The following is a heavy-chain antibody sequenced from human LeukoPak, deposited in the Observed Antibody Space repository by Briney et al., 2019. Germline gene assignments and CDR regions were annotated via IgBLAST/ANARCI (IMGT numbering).Heavy chain of an antibody. D-gene: IGHD3-16*01. CDR3: ARSGGNIWEATQYYYYYMDV. V-gene: IGHV1-69*05. J-gene: IGHJ6*03. CDR1: GGTFSSYA. CDR2: IIPIFGTA. Sequence: ASVKVSCKASGGTFSSYAISWVRQAPGQGLEWMGGIIPIFGTANDAQKFQGRVTITTDESTSTAYMELSSLRSEDTAVYYCARSGGNIWEATQYYYYYMDVWGKGTTVTVSS.